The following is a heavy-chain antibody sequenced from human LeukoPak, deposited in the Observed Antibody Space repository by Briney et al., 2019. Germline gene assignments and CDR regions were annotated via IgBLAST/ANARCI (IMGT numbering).Heavy chain of an antibody. Sequence: ASVKVSCKTSGYTFTNNGITWVRQAPGQGLEWMGIINPSDDSTRYAQKFQGRVTMTKDTSTNTVYMHLSSLSSDDTAVYYCARAYYESSAYRHAVYFDYWGQGTLVTVSS. J-gene: IGHJ4*02. CDR3: ARAYYESSAYRHAVYFDY. V-gene: IGHV1-46*01. D-gene: IGHD3-22*01. CDR2: INPSDDST. CDR1: GYTFTNNG.